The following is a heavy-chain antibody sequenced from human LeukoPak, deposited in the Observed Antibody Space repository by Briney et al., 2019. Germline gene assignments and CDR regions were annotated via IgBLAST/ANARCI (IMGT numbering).Heavy chain of an antibody. CDR2: ITSSSTFI. D-gene: IGHD6-13*01. CDR1: GFTFRSYT. CDR3: SRGQAAANILYFFDY. Sequence: GGSLRLSCAASGFTFRSYTMSWVRQAPGKGLEWVASITSSSTFIYYADSLKDRFTISRDNAQNSLYLQMNSLRAEDTAVDYCSRGQAAANILYFFDYWVQGTQATVSS. V-gene: IGHV3-21*01. J-gene: IGHJ4*02.